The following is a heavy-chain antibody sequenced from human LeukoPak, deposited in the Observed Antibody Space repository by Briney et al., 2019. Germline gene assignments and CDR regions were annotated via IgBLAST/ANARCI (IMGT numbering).Heavy chain of an antibody. J-gene: IGHJ4*02. CDR2: INPNSGGT. D-gene: IGHD2-15*01. V-gene: IGHV1-2*02. CDR1: GYTLTGYY. Sequence: ASVKVSCKASGYTLTGYYMHWVRQAPGQGLEWMGWINPNSGGTNYAQKFQGRVTMTRDTSISTAYMELSRLRSDDTAVYYCAKPYCSGGSCYSTFYGYWGQGTLVTVSS. CDR3: AKPYCSGGSCYSTFYGY.